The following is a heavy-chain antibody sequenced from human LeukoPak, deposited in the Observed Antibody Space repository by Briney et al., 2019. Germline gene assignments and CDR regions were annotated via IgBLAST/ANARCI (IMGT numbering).Heavy chain of an antibody. CDR1: GFTFSTYG. D-gene: IGHD1-20*01. J-gene: IGHJ6*02. CDR2: ISGSGGST. V-gene: IGHV3-23*01. CDR3: AKVGYNWNDVDGMDV. Sequence: GGSLRLSCADSGFTFSTYGMHWVRQAPGKGLEWVSAISGSGGSTYYADSVKGRFTISRDNSKNTLYLQMNSLRAEDTAVYYCAKVGYNWNDVDGMDVWGQGTTVTVSS.